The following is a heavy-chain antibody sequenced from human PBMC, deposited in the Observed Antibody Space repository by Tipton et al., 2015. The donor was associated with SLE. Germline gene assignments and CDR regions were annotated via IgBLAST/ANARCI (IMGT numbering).Heavy chain of an antibody. J-gene: IGHJ5*02. CDR1: GGSISSSSYY. V-gene: IGHV4-39*07. CDR2: INHSGST. CDR3: ARGSVPAAFDP. Sequence: TLSLTCTVYGGSISSSSYYWSWIRQPPGKGLEWIGEINHSGSTNYNPSLKSRVTISVDTSKNQFSLKLSSVTAADTAVYYCARGSVPAAFDPWGQGTLVTVSS. D-gene: IGHD2-2*01.